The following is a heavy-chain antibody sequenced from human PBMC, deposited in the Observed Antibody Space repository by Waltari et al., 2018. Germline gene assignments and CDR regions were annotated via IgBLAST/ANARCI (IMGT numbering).Heavy chain of an antibody. Sequence: QVPLQQWGAGLLKPSETLSPTCAVYGGSFRGYYWSWIRQPPGKGLEWIGEINHSGSTNYNPSLKSRVTISVDTSKNQFSLKLSSVTAADTAVYYCARGGGKYYEDIWGQGTMVTVSS. D-gene: IGHD3-22*01. J-gene: IGHJ3*02. CDR3: ARGGGKYYEDI. V-gene: IGHV4-34*01. CDR2: INHSGST. CDR1: GGSFRGYY.